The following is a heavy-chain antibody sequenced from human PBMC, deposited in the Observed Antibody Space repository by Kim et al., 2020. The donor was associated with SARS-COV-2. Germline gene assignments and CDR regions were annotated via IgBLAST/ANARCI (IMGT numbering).Heavy chain of an antibody. CDR3: ARGLMDGPIDF. Sequence: GGSLRLSCAVSGFTFNDYGMSWVRQAPGKGLEWVSGIKRNGDSTGYADSVKGRFTISRDNAKNSLYLQMNSLRAEDTALYHCARGLMDGPIDFWGQGILVTVSS. D-gene: IGHD2-8*01. CDR2: IKRNGDST. V-gene: IGHV3-20*01. J-gene: IGHJ4*02. CDR1: GFTFNDYG.